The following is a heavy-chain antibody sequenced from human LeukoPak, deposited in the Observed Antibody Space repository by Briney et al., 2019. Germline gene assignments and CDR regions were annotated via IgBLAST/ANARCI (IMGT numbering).Heavy chain of an antibody. CDR2: ISAYNGNT. Sequence: ASVKVTCKASGYTFTSYGISWVRQAPGQGLEWMGWISAYNGNTNYAQKLQGRVTMTTDTSTSTAYMELRSLRSDDTAVCYCARKIYSSGWYYFDYWGQGTLVTVSS. CDR3: ARKIYSSGWYYFDY. D-gene: IGHD6-19*01. V-gene: IGHV1-18*01. J-gene: IGHJ4*02. CDR1: GYTFTSYG.